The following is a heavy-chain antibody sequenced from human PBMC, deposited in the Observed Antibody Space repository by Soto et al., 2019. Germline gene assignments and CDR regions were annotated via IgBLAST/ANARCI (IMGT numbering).Heavy chain of an antibody. D-gene: IGHD3-3*01. V-gene: IGHV4-59*01. CDR3: ARDNTYYDFWSGLSSRYYYGMDV. CDR2: IYYSGST. Sequence: SETLSLTCTVSGGSISSYYWSWIRQPPGKGLEWIGYIYYSGSTNCNPSLKSRVTISVDTSKNQFSLKLSSVTAADTAVYYCARDNTYYDFWSGLSSRYYYGMDVWGQGTTVTVSS. J-gene: IGHJ6*02. CDR1: GGSISSYY.